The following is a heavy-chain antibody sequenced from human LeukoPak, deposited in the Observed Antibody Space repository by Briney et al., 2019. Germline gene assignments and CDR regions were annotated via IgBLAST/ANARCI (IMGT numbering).Heavy chain of an antibody. Sequence: TGGSLRLSCAVSGFTFSSYGMSWVRQAPGKGLEWVSAISGSGYSAYYADSVKGRFTISRDNSKNTLFLQMNSLRAEDTAVYYCAKMLTYVAAAGTDFDYWGQGTLVTVSS. CDR1: GFTFSSYG. CDR2: ISGSGYSA. D-gene: IGHD6-13*01. J-gene: IGHJ4*02. V-gene: IGHV3-23*01. CDR3: AKMLTYVAAAGTDFDY.